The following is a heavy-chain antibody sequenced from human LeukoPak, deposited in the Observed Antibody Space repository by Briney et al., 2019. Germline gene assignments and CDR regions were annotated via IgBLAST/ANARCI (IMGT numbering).Heavy chain of an antibody. D-gene: IGHD1/OR15-1a*01. CDR3: ASRTQLGHLGYGMDV. CDR2: ISGSGGST. Sequence: GGSLRLSCAASGFTFSSYAMGWVRQAPGKGLEWVSAISGSGGSTYYADSVKGRFTISRDNSKNTLYLQMNSLRAEDTAVYYCASRTQLGHLGYGMDVWGQGTTVTVSS. V-gene: IGHV3-23*01. CDR1: GFTFSSYA. J-gene: IGHJ6*02.